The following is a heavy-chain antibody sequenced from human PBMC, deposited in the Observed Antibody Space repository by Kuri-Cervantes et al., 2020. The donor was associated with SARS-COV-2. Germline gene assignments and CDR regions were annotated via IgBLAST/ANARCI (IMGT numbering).Heavy chain of an antibody. CDR2: INHSGST. J-gene: IGHJ3*02. Sequence: ESLKISCAVYGGSFSGYYWSWIRQPPGKGLEWIGEINHSGSTNYNPSLKSRVTISVDTSKNQFSLKLSSVTAADTAVYYCARHVFTPNLVWGDAFDIWGQGTMVTVSS. CDR1: GGSFSGYY. D-gene: IGHD3-16*01. CDR3: ARHVFTPNLVWGDAFDI. V-gene: IGHV4-34*01.